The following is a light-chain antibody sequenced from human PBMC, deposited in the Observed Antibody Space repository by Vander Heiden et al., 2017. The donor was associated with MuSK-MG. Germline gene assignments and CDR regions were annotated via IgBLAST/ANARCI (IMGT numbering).Light chain of an antibody. CDR1: SLRSYS. Sequence: SSELTQDPAVSVALGQTVRITCQGNSLRSYSASWYQQKPGQAPVLVIYGKNYRPAGIPDRSSGSSSGNTASLTITGAQAEDEADYYCNSRDSSGNHYVVFGGGTKLTVL. CDR3: NSRDSSGNHYVV. V-gene: IGLV3-19*01. J-gene: IGLJ2*01. CDR2: GKN.